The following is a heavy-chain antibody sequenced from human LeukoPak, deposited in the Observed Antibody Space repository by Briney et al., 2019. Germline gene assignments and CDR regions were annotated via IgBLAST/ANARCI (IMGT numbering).Heavy chain of an antibody. Sequence: GGSLRLSCAASGFTFSSYSMNWVRQAPGKGLEWVSYISSSSSSTIYYADSVKGRFTISRDNAKNSLSLQMNSLRAEDTAVYYCARVLHKRNYDSSGYYGYWGQGTLVTVSS. CDR1: GFTFSSYS. CDR2: ISSSSSSTI. CDR3: ARVLHKRNYDSSGYYGY. J-gene: IGHJ4*02. D-gene: IGHD3-22*01. V-gene: IGHV3-48*01.